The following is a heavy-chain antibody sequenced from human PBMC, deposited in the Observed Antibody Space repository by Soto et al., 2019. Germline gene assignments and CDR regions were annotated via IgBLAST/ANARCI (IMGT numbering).Heavy chain of an antibody. CDR3: ARSQATALDF. Sequence: QVQLQESGPGLLKPSGTLSLTCTVSGDSMSISNWWNWVRQPPGKGLEWIGEAHHSGRTNYNPPLKSRVTISVDRSQNIFSLQLTSVTAAYTAVYFCARSQATALDFWGQGILVTVSS. J-gene: IGHJ4*02. V-gene: IGHV4-4*02. CDR2: AHHSGRT. CDR1: GDSMSISNW.